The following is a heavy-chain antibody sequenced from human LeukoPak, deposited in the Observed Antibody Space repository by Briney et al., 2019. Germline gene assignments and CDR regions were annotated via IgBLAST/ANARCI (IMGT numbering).Heavy chain of an antibody. CDR3: ARHGNHYYGSGGLDY. V-gene: IGHV4-39*01. CDR2: IYYGGST. CDR1: GGSISSSYY. J-gene: IGHJ4*02. D-gene: IGHD3-10*01. Sequence: SETLSLTCTVSGGSISSSYYWGWIRQPPGKGLDWIASIYYGGSTYYNPSLKSRVTISVDTSKNQFSLKLSSVTAADTAVYYCARHGNHYYGSGGLDYWGQGNLVIVSS.